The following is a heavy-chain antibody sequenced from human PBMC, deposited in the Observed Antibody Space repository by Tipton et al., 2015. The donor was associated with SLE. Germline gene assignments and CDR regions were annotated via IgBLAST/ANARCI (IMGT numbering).Heavy chain of an antibody. V-gene: IGHV4-39*07. D-gene: IGHD3-10*01. CDR1: GGSVTRSGYY. CDR2: INHSGST. Sequence: TLSLTCTVSGGSVTRSGYYWGWFRQSPGKGLDWIGSINHSGSTYYNPSLKSRVTISVDTAKNQFSLTLTSVTAADTAVYYCARGFRADLWGQGTMVTVSS. CDR3: ARGFRADL. J-gene: IGHJ3*01.